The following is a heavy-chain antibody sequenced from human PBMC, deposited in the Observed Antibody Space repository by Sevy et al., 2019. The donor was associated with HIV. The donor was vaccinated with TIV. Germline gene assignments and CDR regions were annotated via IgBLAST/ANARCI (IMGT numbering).Heavy chain of an antibody. Sequence: SETLSLTCAVYVGSFSNYYWTWIRQPPGKGLEWIGEINHSGSTNYNPSLKSRVTMSVDTSKNQFSLKRSPVTAADTAIYYCAGGGERVIPSPVLGLGPWTKYWYFDLWGRGTLVTVSS. CDR2: INHSGST. CDR3: AGGGERVIPSPVLGLGPWTKYWYFDL. V-gene: IGHV4-34*01. D-gene: IGHD3-16*02. J-gene: IGHJ2*01. CDR1: VGSFSNYY.